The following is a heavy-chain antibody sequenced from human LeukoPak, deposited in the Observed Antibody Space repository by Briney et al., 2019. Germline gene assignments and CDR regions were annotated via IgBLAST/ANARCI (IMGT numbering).Heavy chain of an antibody. D-gene: IGHD3-22*01. CDR1: GFTFSSYS. CDR3: ARSSQGDSSGYWWDY. Sequence: GGSLRLSCAASGFTFSSYSMNWVRQAPGKGLEWVSYISSSGSSKYYADSVKGRFTISRDNAKNSLYLQMNSLRAEDTAVYYCARSSQGDSSGYWWDYWGQGTLVTVSS. V-gene: IGHV3-48*04. J-gene: IGHJ4*02. CDR2: ISSSGSSK.